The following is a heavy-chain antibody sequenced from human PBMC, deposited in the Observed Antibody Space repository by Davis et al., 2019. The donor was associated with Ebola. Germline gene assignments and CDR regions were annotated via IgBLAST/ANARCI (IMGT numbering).Heavy chain of an antibody. J-gene: IGHJ3*02. CDR3: ARDGVRASIVGATVAFDI. V-gene: IGHV6-1*01. Sequence: HSQTLSLTCAISGDSVSSNSAAWNWIRQSPSRGLEWLGRTYYRSKWYNDYAVSVKSRITINPDTSKNQFSLQLNSVTPEDTAVYYCARDGVRASIVGATVAFDIWGQGTMVTVSS. CDR2: TYYRSKWYN. D-gene: IGHD1-26*01. CDR1: GDSVSSNSAA.